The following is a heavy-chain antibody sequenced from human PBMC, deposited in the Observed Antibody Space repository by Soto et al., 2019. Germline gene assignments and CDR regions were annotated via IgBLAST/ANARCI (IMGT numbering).Heavy chain of an antibody. Sequence: SETLSLTCAVYGGSFSGYYWSWIRQPPGKGLEWIGEINHSGSTNYNPSLKSRVTISVDTSKNQFSLKLSSVTAADTAVYYCARGPGIAAAGTGVDYWGQGTLVTVSS. CDR3: ARGPGIAAAGTGVDY. D-gene: IGHD6-13*01. CDR1: GGSFSGYY. J-gene: IGHJ4*02. CDR2: INHSGST. V-gene: IGHV4-34*01.